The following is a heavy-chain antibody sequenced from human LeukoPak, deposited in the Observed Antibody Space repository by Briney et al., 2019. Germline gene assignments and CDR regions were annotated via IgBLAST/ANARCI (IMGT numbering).Heavy chain of an antibody. J-gene: IGHJ4*02. CDR2: IYYSGST. V-gene: IGHV4-39*07. Sequence: SETLSLTCTVSGGSISSSSYYWGWIRQPPGKGLEWIGSIYYSGSTYYNPSLKSRVTISVDTSKNQFSLKLSSVTAADTAVYYCARDPPTYSYGTPDYWGQGTLVTVSS. CDR3: ARDPPTYSYGTPDY. CDR1: GGSISSSSYY. D-gene: IGHD5-18*01.